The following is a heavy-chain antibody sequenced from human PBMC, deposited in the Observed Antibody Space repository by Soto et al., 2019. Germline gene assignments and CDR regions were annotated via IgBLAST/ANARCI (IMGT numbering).Heavy chain of an antibody. Sequence: SEPLSLTCSVSGAALNSGNYYWSWIRQVPGKGLEWIGHIYVTGAVDYNPSLRDRITISQDTSERQFSLNLRLVTAADTAVYYCARLRIATNNYKWFDPWGQGTMVTVSS. CDR1: GAALNSGNYY. V-gene: IGHV4-31*03. CDR2: IYVTGAV. D-gene: IGHD2-21*01. J-gene: IGHJ5*02. CDR3: ARLRIATNNYKWFDP.